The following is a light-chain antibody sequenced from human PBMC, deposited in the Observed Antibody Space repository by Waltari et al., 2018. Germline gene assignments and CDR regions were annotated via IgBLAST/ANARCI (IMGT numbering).Light chain of an antibody. V-gene: IGLV4-69*01. CDR1: SGHSTHI. J-gene: IGLJ3*02. Sequence: QLVLTQSPSASASLGASVKLTCTLSSGHSTHIIAWLQQQPEKGPRFLMNVKSDGGHNRVVGIPDRFSGSSSGAERYLPIASLQSEDEADYYCQTGGHGTWVFGGGTRLTVL. CDR2: VKSDGGH. CDR3: QTGGHGTWV.